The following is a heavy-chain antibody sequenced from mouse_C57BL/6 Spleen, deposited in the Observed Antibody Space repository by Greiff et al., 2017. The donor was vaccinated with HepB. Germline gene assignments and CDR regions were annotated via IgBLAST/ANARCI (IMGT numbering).Heavy chain of an antibody. J-gene: IGHJ4*01. CDR2: INPSSGYT. D-gene: IGHD2-2*01. CDR1: GYTFTSYW. V-gene: IGHV1-7*01. Sequence: VHLVESGAELAKPGASVKLSCKASGYTFTSYWMHWVKQRPGQGLEWIGYINPSSGYTKYNQKFKDKATLTADKSSSTAYMQLSSLTYEDSAVYYCEVPGLRRGDYYAMDYWGQGTSVTVSS. CDR3: EVPGLRRGDYYAMDY.